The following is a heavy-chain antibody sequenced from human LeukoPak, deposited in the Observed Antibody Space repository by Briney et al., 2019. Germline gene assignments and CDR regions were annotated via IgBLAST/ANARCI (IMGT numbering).Heavy chain of an antibody. CDR3: ARDLRLKELAYCGGDCLDY. CDR2: ISSNGGST. D-gene: IGHD2-21*02. Sequence: GGSLRLSCAASGFTFSTYAMHWVRQAPGKGLECVSAISSNGGSTYYANSVKGRFTISRDNSKNTLYLQMGSLRAEDMAVYYCARDLRLKELAYCGGDCLDYWGQGTLVTVSS. V-gene: IGHV3-64*01. CDR1: GFTFSTYA. J-gene: IGHJ4*02.